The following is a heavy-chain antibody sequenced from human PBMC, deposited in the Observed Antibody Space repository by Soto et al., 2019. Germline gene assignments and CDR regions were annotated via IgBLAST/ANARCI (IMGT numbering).Heavy chain of an antibody. V-gene: IGHV1-69*13. CDR2: IIPIFGTA. Sequence: SVKVSCKASGGTFTSYAISWVRQAPGQGLEWMGGIIPIFGTANYAQKFQGRVTITADESTSTAYMELSSLRSEDTAVYYCARYRLWSSGYYPKDAFDIWGQGPMVTVS. CDR1: GGTFTSYA. CDR3: ARYRLWSSGYYPKDAFDI. J-gene: IGHJ3*02. D-gene: IGHD3-22*01.